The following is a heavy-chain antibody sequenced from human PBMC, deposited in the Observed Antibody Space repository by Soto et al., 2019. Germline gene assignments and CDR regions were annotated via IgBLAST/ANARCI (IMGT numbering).Heavy chain of an antibody. J-gene: IGHJ4*02. CDR3: ARHSVTTRSPSYFDF. D-gene: IGHD4-17*01. CDR1: GYTFTSYA. V-gene: IGHV1-3*01. CDR2: INAGNGNT. Sequence: ASVKVSCKASGYTFTSYAMNWVRQAPGQRLEWMGWINAGNGNTKYSQKFQGRVTITRDTSASTAYMELSSLRSEDTAVYYCARHSVTTRSPSYFDFWGQGTLVTVSS.